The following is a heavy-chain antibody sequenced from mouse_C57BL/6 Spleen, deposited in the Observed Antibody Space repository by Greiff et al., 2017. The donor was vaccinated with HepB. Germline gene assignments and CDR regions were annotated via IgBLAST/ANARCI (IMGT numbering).Heavy chain of an antibody. D-gene: IGHD1-1*01. CDR2: INPSTGGT. V-gene: IGHV1-42*01. J-gene: IGHJ1*03. CDR1: GYSFTGYY. CDR3: ARSRSPYYGSSPWYFDV. Sequence: VQLKESGPELVKPGASVKISCKASGYSFTGYYMNWVKQSPEKSLEWIGEINPSTGGTTYNQKFKAKATLTVDKSSSTAYMQLKSLTSEDSAVYYCARSRSPYYGSSPWYFDVWGTGTTVTVSS.